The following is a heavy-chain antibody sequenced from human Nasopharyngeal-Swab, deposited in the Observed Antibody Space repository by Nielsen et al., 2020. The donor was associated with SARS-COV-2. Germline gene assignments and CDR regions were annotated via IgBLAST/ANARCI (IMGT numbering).Heavy chain of an antibody. Sequence: GGSLRLSCAASRFTFSSYGMHWVRQAPGKGLEWVAVISYDGSNKYYADSVKGRFTISRDNSKNTLYLQMNSLRAEDTAVYYCPNSDFWSGYYKPHYYYYGMDVWGQGTTVTVSS. J-gene: IGHJ6*02. V-gene: IGHV3-30*18. D-gene: IGHD3-3*01. CDR2: ISYDGSNK. CDR3: PNSDFWSGYYKPHYYYYGMDV. CDR1: RFTFSSYG.